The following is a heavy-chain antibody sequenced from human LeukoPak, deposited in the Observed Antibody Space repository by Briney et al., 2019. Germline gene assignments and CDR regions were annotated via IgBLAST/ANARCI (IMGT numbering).Heavy chain of an antibody. J-gene: IGHJ5*02. CDR1: GGSISSSGYY. D-gene: IGHD2-15*01. V-gene: IGHV4-39*07. CDR2: IYYSGST. Sequence: SETLSLTCTVSGGSISSSGYYWGWIRQPPGKGLEWIGNIYYSGSTYYNPSLKSRVTISVDTSKNQFSLKLSSVTAADTAVYYCARGSFCSGDSCFKPWFDPWGQGTLVTVSS. CDR3: ARGSFCSGDSCFKPWFDP.